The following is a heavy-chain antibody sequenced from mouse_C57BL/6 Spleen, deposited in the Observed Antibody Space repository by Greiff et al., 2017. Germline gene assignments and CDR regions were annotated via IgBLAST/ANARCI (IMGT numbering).Heavy chain of an antibody. CDR2: ISSGSSTI. Sequence: EVKVEESGGGLVKPGGSLKLSCAASGFTFSDYGMHWVRQAPEKGLEWVAYISSGSSTIYYADTVKGRFTISRDNAKNTLFLQMTSLRSEDTAMYYCARPLVTTGYFDVWGTGTTVTVSS. CDR3: ARPLVTTGYFDV. D-gene: IGHD2-2*01. J-gene: IGHJ1*03. V-gene: IGHV5-17*01. CDR1: GFTFSDYG.